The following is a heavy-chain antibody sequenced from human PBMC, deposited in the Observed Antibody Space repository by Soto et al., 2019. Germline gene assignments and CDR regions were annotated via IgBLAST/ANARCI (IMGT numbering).Heavy chain of an antibody. CDR1: VFTFSTYS. Sequence: GGSLRLSCTASVFTFSTYSMNWVRQAPGKGLEWVASISSSSAYIYYADSMEGRFTISRDNAKNSLFLQMNSLRAEDTAVYYCAREFVNTATVDYWGQGTLVTVSS. D-gene: IGHD5-18*01. CDR3: AREFVNTATVDY. J-gene: IGHJ4*02. V-gene: IGHV3-21*01. CDR2: ISSSSAYI.